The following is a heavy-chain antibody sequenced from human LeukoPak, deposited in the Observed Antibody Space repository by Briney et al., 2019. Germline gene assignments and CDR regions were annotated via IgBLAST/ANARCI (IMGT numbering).Heavy chain of an antibody. V-gene: IGHV2-5*02. J-gene: IGHJ4*02. CDR2: IYWDDNK. CDR1: GFSLSTGGVG. CDR3: AHSQYYYDSSGYPSPIFDY. Sequence: SGPTLVKPTQTLTLTCTFSGFSLSTGGVGVGWIRQPPGKALEWLALIYWDDNKRYSPSLKSRLTITKDTSKNQVVLTMTNMDPVDTATYYCAHSQYYYDSSGYPSPIFDYWGQGTLVTVSS. D-gene: IGHD3-22*01.